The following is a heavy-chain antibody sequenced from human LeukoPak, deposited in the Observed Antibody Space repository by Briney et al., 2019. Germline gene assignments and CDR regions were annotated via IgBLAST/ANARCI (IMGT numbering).Heavy chain of an antibody. V-gene: IGHV1-69*04. CDR1: GGTFSSYA. Sequence: GASVKVSCKASGGTFSSYAISWVRQAPGQGLEWMGRVIPILGIANYAQKFQGRVTITADKSTSTAYMELSSLRSEDTAVYYCARVGAKGFDPWGQGTLVTVSS. CDR2: VIPILGIA. J-gene: IGHJ5*02. D-gene: IGHD4/OR15-4a*01. CDR3: ARVGAKGFDP.